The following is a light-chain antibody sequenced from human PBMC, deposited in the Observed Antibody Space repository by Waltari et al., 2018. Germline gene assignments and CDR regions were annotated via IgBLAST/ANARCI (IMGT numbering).Light chain of an antibody. Sequence: QHLPVTAPQLLIYDVTARPSGVPDRFSGSKSCNTASLTISGLQPDDEANYYCCSYADINSFNVVFGVVTNLAVL. V-gene: IGLV2-11*01. J-gene: IGLJ2*01. CDR2: DVT. CDR3: CSYADINSFNVV.